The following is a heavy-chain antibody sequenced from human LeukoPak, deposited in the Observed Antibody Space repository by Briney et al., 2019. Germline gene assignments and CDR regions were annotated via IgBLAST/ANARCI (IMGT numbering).Heavy chain of an antibody. D-gene: IGHD3-22*01. CDR2: IYYSGST. CDR3: ARAGRDYYDSSGSLKDACDI. CDR1: GYSISSSNW. V-gene: IGHV4-28*03. J-gene: IGHJ3*02. Sequence: SDTLSLTCAVSGYSISSSNWWGWIRQPPGKGLEWIGYIYYSGSTYYNPSLKSRVTMSVDTSKNQFSLKLSSVTAVDTAVYYCARAGRDYYDSSGSLKDACDIWGQGTMVTVSS.